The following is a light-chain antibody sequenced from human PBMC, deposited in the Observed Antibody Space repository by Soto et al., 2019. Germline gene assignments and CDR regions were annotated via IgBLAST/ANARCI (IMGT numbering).Light chain of an antibody. V-gene: IGKV3-11*01. Sequence: EIVLTQSPASLSLSPGERATLSCRASQSVDSYLVWYQQKPGQAPRLLIYDTSNRATGIPDRFSGSGSGTDFTLTISRLEPEDFAVYYCHQYSGPPYTVGQGTKLEIK. J-gene: IGKJ2*01. CDR2: DTS. CDR1: QSVDSY. CDR3: HQYSGPPYT.